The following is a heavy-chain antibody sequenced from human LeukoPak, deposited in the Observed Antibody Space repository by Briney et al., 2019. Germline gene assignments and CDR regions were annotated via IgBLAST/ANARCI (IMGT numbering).Heavy chain of an antibody. CDR3: AKYRRIAAAGNYFDY. V-gene: IGHV3-23*01. CDR1: GFTFSSYG. CDR2: ISGSGGST. D-gene: IGHD6-13*01. Sequence: PGGSLRLSCAASGFTFSSYGVHWVRQAPGKGLEWVSAISGSGGSTYYADSVKGRFTISRDNSKNTLYLQMNSLRAEDTAVYYCAKYRRIAAAGNYFDYWGQGTLVTVSS. J-gene: IGHJ4*02.